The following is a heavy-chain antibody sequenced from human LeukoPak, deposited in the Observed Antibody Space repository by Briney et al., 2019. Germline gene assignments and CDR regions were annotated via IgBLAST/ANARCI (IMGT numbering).Heavy chain of an antibody. CDR3: AAMYGSGAPS. D-gene: IGHD3-10*01. J-gene: IGHJ5*02. V-gene: IGHV3-23*01. Sequence: GGSLRLSCAASGFTFSSYAMSWVRQAPGKGLEWVSAISGSGSATYYADSVKGRFTISRGNSENTLYLQMSSLRAEDTAVYYCAAMYGSGAPSWGQGTLVTVSS. CDR2: ISGSGSAT. CDR1: GFTFSSYA.